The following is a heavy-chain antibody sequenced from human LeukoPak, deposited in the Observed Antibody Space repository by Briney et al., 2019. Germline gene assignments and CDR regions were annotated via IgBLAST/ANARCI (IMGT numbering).Heavy chain of an antibody. Sequence: GRSLRLSCAASGFTFSRYAMHWVRQAPGKGLEWVAVISYDGSNKYYADSVKGRFTISRDNSKNTLYLQMNSLRAEDTAVYYCARGSGSYAYWGQGTLVTVSS. CDR2: ISYDGSNK. CDR1: GFTFSRYA. D-gene: IGHD1-26*01. J-gene: IGHJ4*02. CDR3: ARGSGSYAY. V-gene: IGHV3-30-3*01.